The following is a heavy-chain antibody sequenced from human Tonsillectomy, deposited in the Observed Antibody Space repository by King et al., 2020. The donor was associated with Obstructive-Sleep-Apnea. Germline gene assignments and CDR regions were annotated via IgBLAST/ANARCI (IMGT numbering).Heavy chain of an antibody. CDR3: SSDPGPSDY. J-gene: IGHJ4*02. CDR2: IKQDGSEK. Sequence: VQLVESGGGLVQPGGSLRLSCAASGFTFSSYWMTWVRQAPGKGLEWVATIKQDGSEKYYGDSVKVRFTISRDNAKNSLYLQMNSLRAEDTAVYYCSSDPGPSDYWGQGTLVTVSS. V-gene: IGHV3-7*05. CDR1: GFTFSSYW.